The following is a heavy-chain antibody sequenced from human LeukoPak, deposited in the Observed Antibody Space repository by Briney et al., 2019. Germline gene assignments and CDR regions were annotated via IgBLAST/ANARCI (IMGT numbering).Heavy chain of an antibody. V-gene: IGHV3-30-3*01. CDR1: GFTFSSYA. CDR3: AMRAGY. J-gene: IGHJ4*02. CDR2: ISYDGSNK. Sequence: PGRSLRLSCAASGFTFSSYAMHWVRQAPGKGLEWVAVISYDGSNKYYADSVKGRFTISRDNSKNTLYLQLNSLRAEDTAEYYCAMRAGYWDQGTLVTVSS. D-gene: IGHD3-10*01.